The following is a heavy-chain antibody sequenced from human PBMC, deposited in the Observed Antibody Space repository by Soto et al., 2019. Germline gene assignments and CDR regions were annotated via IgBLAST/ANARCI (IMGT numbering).Heavy chain of an antibody. J-gene: IGHJ4*02. D-gene: IGHD3-10*01. CDR3: AKDIREGWSGEFRGSDY. Sequence: EVQLVESGGGLVQPGRSLRLSCAASGFMFDDYAMHWVRQAPGKGLEWVSGISWNSGSIGYADSVKGRFTISRDNAKNSLYLQMNSLRPEDTALYSCAKDIREGWSGEFRGSDYWGQGTLVTVSS. CDR2: ISWNSGSI. V-gene: IGHV3-9*01. CDR1: GFMFDDYA.